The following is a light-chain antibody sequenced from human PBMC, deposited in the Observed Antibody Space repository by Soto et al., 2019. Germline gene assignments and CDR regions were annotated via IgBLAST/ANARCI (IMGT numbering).Light chain of an antibody. CDR3: QQYYSYPPT. CDR1: QDISDY. Sequence: DIQLTQSPSFLSASVGDRVTITCRASQDISDYLAWYQQRPGKAPKLLIYAASTLQSGVPSRFSGSGSGTDFTLTISCLQSEDFATYYCQQYYSYPPTFGQGTRLEIK. V-gene: IGKV1-9*01. J-gene: IGKJ5*01. CDR2: AAS.